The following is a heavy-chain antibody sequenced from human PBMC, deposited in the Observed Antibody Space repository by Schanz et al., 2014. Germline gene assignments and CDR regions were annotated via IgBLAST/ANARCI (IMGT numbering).Heavy chain of an antibody. Sequence: VQLVESGGGLVKPGGSLRLSCAASGFTFRGHAMHWVRQAPGQGLEKVAVTSTDGTKTYYAASVRGRFTISRDNSKNTVYLQMNSLRSEDTAVYYCARDRVYSYGLPADYWGQGTLVTVSS. CDR2: TSTDGTKT. CDR3: ARDRVYSYGLPADY. CDR1: GFTFRGHA. V-gene: IGHV3-30*04. D-gene: IGHD5-18*01. J-gene: IGHJ4*02.